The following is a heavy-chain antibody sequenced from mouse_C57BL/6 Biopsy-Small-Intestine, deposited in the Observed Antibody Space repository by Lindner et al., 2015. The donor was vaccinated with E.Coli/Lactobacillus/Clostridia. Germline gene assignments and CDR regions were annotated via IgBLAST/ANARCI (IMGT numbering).Heavy chain of an antibody. CDR1: GYSFTGYY. CDR3: ARAAHWYFDV. D-gene: IGHD3-1*01. J-gene: IGHJ1*03. Sequence: VQLQESGPELVKPGASVKISCKASGYSFTGYYMNWVKQSPEKSLEWIGEINPSTGGTTYNQKFKAKATLTVDKSSSTAYMQLKSLTSEDSAVYYCARAAHWYFDVWGTGTTVTVSS. V-gene: IGHV1-42*01. CDR2: INPSTGGT.